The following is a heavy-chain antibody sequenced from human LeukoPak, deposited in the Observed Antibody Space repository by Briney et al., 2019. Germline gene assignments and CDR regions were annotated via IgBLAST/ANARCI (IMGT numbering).Heavy chain of an antibody. CDR1: GGSISSSSYY. J-gene: IGHJ4*02. CDR3: ASGPYYDSSGYRPYYFDY. D-gene: IGHD3-22*01. CDR2: IYYSGST. V-gene: IGHV4-39*01. Sequence: SETLSLTCTVSGGSISSSSYYWGWIRQPPGKGLEWIGSIYYSGSTYYNPSLKSRVTISVDTSKNQFSLKLSSVTAAGTAVYYCASGPYYDSSGYRPYYFDYWGQGTLVTVSS.